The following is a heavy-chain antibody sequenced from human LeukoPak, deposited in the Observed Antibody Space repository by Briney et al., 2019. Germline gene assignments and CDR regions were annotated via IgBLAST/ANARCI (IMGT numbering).Heavy chain of an antibody. CDR2: INHSGST. J-gene: IGHJ4*02. CDR1: GGSFSGYY. Sequence: SETLSLTCAVYGGSFSGYYWSWIRQPPGKGLEWIGEINHSGSTNYNPSLKSRVTISVDTSKNQFSLKLSSVTAADTAVYYCARTQQWLVTDYWGQGTLATVSS. CDR3: ARTQQWLVTDY. V-gene: IGHV4-34*01. D-gene: IGHD6-19*01.